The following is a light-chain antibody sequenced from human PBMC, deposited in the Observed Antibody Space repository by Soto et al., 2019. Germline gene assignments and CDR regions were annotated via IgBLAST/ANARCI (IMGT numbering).Light chain of an antibody. CDR3: QQFDGSRPAFT. Sequence: ESLVTQSPGTLSLSPGERATLSCRASQTVNSRHLNWYQHKPGQAPRLLIYGASIRAAGIPDRFSGSRSGADFSLTITRLEPEDSAVYYCQQFDGSRPAFTFGQGTKLEI. CDR1: QTVNSRH. V-gene: IGKV3-20*01. CDR2: GAS. J-gene: IGKJ2*01.